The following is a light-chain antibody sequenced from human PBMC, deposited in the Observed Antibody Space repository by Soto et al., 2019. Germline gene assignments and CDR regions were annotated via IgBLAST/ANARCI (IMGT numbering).Light chain of an antibody. CDR3: CSYAGSSTVV. V-gene: IGLV2-23*02. CDR1: SSDVGSYNL. CDR2: EVS. J-gene: IGLJ2*01. Sequence: QSALTPAASVSGSPGQSITISCTGTSSDVGSYNLVSWYQQHPGKAPKLMIYEVSKRPSGVSNRFSGSKSGNTASLTISGLQAEDEADYYCCSYAGSSTVVFGGGTKLTVL.